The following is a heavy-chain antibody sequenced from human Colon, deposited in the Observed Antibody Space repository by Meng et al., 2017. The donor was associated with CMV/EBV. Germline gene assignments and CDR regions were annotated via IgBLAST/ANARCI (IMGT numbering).Heavy chain of an antibody. CDR1: GFTFSSYW. V-gene: IGHV3-7*01. Sequence: LSLTCAASGFTFSSYWMSWVRQAPGKGLEWVANIKQDGSEKYYVDSVKGRFTISRDNAKNSLYLQMNSLRAEDTTVYYCARVSVPYYDFWSGYYPYYYYYGMDVWGQGTTVTVSS. J-gene: IGHJ6*02. D-gene: IGHD3-3*01. CDR3: ARVSVPYYDFWSGYYPYYYYYGMDV. CDR2: IKQDGSEK.